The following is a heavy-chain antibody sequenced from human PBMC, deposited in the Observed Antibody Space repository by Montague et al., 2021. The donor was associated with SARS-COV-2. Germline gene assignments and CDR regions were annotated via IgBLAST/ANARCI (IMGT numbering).Heavy chain of an antibody. V-gene: IGHV4-31*03. CDR2: IYYSGRT. D-gene: IGHD6-13*01. CDR1: GGSISSGGYY. J-gene: IGHJ6*02. Sequence: TLSLTCTVSGGSISSGGYYWSWIRQHPGKGLEWIGYIYYSGRTYYNPSLKSRVTISVDTSKNQFSLKLSSVTAADTAVYYCARVRWGEAARGTFYYGMDVWGQGTLVTVSS. CDR3: ARVRWGEAARGTFYYGMDV.